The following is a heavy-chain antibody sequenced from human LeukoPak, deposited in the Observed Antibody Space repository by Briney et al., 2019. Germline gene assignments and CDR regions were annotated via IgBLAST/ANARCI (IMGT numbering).Heavy chain of an antibody. Sequence: ASVKVSCKASGYTFTSYDINWVRQATGQGLEWMGWMNPNSGNTGYAQKFQGRVTMTRNTSISTAYTELSSLRSEDTAVYYCARNRMVRRPLDYWGQGTLVTVSS. CDR3: ARNRMVRRPLDY. V-gene: IGHV1-8*01. CDR1: GYTFTSYD. J-gene: IGHJ4*02. D-gene: IGHD3-10*01. CDR2: MNPNSGNT.